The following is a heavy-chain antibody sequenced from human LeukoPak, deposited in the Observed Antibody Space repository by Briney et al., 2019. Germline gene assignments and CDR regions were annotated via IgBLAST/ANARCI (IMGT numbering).Heavy chain of an antibody. CDR2: ISDDGSNK. CDR1: GFTFSNYA. D-gene: IGHD5-24*01. CDR3: ARARFGYNRGPFDY. J-gene: IGHJ4*02. Sequence: PGRFLRLSCAASGFTFSNYAMHWVRQAPGKGLEWVAFISDDGSNKHYADSVKGRFTISRDNSKNTLYLQMNSLRPEDTAVYYCARARFGYNRGPFDYWGQGILVTVSS. V-gene: IGHV3-30-3*01.